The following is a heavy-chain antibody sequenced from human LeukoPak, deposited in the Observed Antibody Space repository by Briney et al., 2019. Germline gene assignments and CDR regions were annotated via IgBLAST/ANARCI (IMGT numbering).Heavy chain of an antibody. CDR1: GFTFSSYS. D-gene: IGHD4-23*01. CDR3: ARVGGFSDFDY. J-gene: IGHJ4*02. CDR2: ISSSSSYI. V-gene: IGHV3-21*01. Sequence: KTGGSLRLSRAASGFTFSSYSMNWVRQAPGKGLEWVSSISSSSSYIYYADSVKGRFTISRDNAKNSLYLQMDSLRAEDTAVYYCARVGGFSDFDYWGQGTLVTVSS.